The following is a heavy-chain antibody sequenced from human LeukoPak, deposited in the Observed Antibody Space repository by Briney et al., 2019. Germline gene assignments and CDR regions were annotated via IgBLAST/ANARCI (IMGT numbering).Heavy chain of an antibody. CDR3: ARDVVGSLDY. J-gene: IGHJ4*02. Sequence: PGGSLTLSCAASGFRFSTYWMAWVRQAPGKGLEWVANIKGDESAKHQADSVKGRFTISRDNAQNSLYLRMNNLRDDDTGVYYCARDVVGSLDYWGQGTLVTVSA. CDR1: GFRFSTYW. D-gene: IGHD1-26*01. V-gene: IGHV3-7*01. CDR2: IKGDESAK.